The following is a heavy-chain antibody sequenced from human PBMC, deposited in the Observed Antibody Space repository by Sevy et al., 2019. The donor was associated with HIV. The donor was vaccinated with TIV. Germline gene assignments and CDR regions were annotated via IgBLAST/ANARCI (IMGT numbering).Heavy chain of an antibody. CDR3: ARDGGCSSTSCLLYFDY. Sequence: EGSLRLSCAASGFTFNSYTMNWVRQAPGKGLEWVSSITSGSTYIYYADSVKGRFTISGDNAKNSLYLQMNSLRAEDTAVYYCARDGGCSSTSCLLYFDYWGQGSLVTVSS. J-gene: IGHJ4*02. D-gene: IGHD2-2*01. CDR2: ITSGSTYI. V-gene: IGHV3-21*01. CDR1: GFTFNSYT.